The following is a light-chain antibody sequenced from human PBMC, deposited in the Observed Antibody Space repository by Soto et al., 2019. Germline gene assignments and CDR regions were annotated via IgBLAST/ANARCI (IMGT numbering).Light chain of an antibody. J-gene: IGKJ4*01. CDR2: NAS. Sequence: EIVLTQSPGTLSLSPGERATLSCRASQTVSSGSLAWYQQKPGQAPRLLISNASRRATGIPDRFSGSGSGTDFTLTISRLEPEDFAMYYCQQYGSSPLTFGGGTKVEIK. V-gene: IGKV3-20*01. CDR1: QTVSSGS. CDR3: QQYGSSPLT.